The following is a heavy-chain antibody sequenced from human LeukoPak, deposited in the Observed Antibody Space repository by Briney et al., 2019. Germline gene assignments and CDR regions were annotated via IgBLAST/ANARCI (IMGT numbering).Heavy chain of an antibody. CDR2: IKHDGSEK. D-gene: IGHD7-27*01. J-gene: IGHJ6*03. CDR3: ARDHSQNFYWGESLYYYMDV. V-gene: IGHV3-7*01. Sequence: GGSLRLSCAASGFTFSSYWMSWVRQAPGKGLEWVANIKHDGSEKYYVDSVKGRFTISRDNAKNSLYLQMNSLRVEETAVYYCARDHSQNFYWGESLYYYMDVWGKGTTVTVSS. CDR1: GFTFSSYW.